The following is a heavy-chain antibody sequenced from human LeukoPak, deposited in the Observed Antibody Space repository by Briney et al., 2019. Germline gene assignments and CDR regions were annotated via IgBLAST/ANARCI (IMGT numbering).Heavy chain of an antibody. CDR3: ARGGATYTAMVYGQRNYYYYGMDV. Sequence: SETLSLTCTVSGGSISSSSYYWGWIRQPPGKGLEWIGSIYYSGSTYYNPSLKSRVTISVDTSKNQFSLKLSSVTAADTAVYYCARGGATYTAMVYGQRNYYYYGMDVWGQGTTVTVSS. V-gene: IGHV4-39*01. D-gene: IGHD5-18*01. CDR2: IYYSGST. J-gene: IGHJ6*02. CDR1: GGSISSSSYY.